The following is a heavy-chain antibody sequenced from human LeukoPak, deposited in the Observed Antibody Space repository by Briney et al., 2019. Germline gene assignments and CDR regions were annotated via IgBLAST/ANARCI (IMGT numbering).Heavy chain of an antibody. CDR3: AKCSSSYGNDALDI. CDR1: GFIFAQYA. J-gene: IGHJ3*02. D-gene: IGHD3-16*01. Sequence: PGGSLRLSCAASGFIFAQYAMNWVRQAPGKGLGWVSFIRGGGAKTFYADSANGRFSVARDNSKNTVYLHMDSLRAEDTAIYYCAKCSSSYGNDALDIWGQGTMVTVSS. V-gene: IGHV3-23*01. CDR2: IRGGGAKT.